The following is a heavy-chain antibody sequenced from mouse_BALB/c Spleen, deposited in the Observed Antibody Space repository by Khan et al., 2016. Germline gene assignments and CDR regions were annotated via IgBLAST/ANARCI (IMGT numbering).Heavy chain of an antibody. CDR1: GYTFTSYT. D-gene: IGHD2-1*01. CDR3: ARSTMPSTGFAY. J-gene: IGHJ3*01. CDR2: INPSSGYT. Sequence: QVQLKQSGAELARPGASVKMSCKASGYTFTSYTMHWVKQRPGQGLEWIGYINPSSGYTNYNQKFKDKATLTADKSSSTAYMQLSSLTSEDSAVYYCARSTMPSTGFAYWGRGTLVTVSA. V-gene: IGHV1-4*01.